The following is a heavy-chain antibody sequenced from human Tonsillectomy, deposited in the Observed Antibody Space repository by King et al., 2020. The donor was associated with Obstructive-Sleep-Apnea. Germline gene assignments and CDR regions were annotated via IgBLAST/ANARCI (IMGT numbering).Heavy chain of an antibody. CDR3: ARGSGAAAVNWLDP. J-gene: IGHJ5*02. Sequence: VQLQQWGAGLLKPSETLSLTCAVFGGSFSDYYWSWIRQPPGKGLEWIGEINHSGSTNYNPSLKSRVTISVDTSKNQFSLKLRSVTAAATAVYFCARGSGAAAVNWLDPWGQGTLVTVSS. CDR2: INHSGST. V-gene: IGHV4-34*01. D-gene: IGHD6-13*01. CDR1: GGSFSDYY.